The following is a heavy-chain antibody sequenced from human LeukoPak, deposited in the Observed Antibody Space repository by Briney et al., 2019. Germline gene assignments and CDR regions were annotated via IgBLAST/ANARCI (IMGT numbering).Heavy chain of an antibody. V-gene: IGHV3-30-3*01. D-gene: IGHD5-24*01. Sequence: GGSLRLSCVASGFTFSSYAMHWVRQAPGKGLEWVAVISYDGSNKYYADSVKGRFTISRDNSKNTLYLQMNSLRAEDTAVYYCARGSLWLQLDYWGQGTLVTVSS. CDR2: ISYDGSNK. CDR3: ARGSLWLQLDY. J-gene: IGHJ4*02. CDR1: GFTFSSYA.